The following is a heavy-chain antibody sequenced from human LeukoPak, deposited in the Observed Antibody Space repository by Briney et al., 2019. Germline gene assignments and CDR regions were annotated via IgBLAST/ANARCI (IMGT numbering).Heavy chain of an antibody. CDR2: IYYSGST. Sequence: SETLSLTCTVSGGSISSGDYYWSWIRQPPGKGLEWIGYIYYSGSTYYNPSLKSRVTISVDTSKNQFSLKLSSVTAADTAVYYCATYSGSYYGDAFDIWGQGTMVTVYS. D-gene: IGHD1-26*01. J-gene: IGHJ3*02. V-gene: IGHV4-30-4*01. CDR1: GGSISSGDYY. CDR3: ATYSGSYYGDAFDI.